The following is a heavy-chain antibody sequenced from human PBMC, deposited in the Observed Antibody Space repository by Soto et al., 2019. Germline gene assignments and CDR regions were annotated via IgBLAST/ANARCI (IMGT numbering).Heavy chain of an antibody. CDR1: GFTFSSYS. V-gene: IGHV3-48*02. CDR2: ISSSSSTI. D-gene: IGHD3-10*01. Sequence: GGSLRLSCAASGFTFSSYSMNWVRQAPGKGLEWVSYISSSSSTIYYADSVKGRFTISRDNAKNSLYLQMNSLRDEDTAVYYCARDSDDSLSWLDPMGAFDIWGQGTMVTVSS. CDR3: ARDSDDSLSWLDPMGAFDI. J-gene: IGHJ3*02.